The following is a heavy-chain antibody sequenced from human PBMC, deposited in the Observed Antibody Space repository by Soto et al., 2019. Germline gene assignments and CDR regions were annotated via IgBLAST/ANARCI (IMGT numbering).Heavy chain of an antibody. V-gene: IGHV4-59*01. CDR1: GGSISSYY. CDR3: ARANGYSSGWLVDY. D-gene: IGHD6-19*01. CDR2: IYYSGST. J-gene: IGHJ4*02. Sequence: SETLSLTCTVSGGSISSYYWSWIRQPPGKGLEWIGYIYYSGSTNYNPSLKSRVTISVDTSKNQFSLKLSSVTAADTAVYYCARANGYSSGWLVDYWGQGTLVTVSS.